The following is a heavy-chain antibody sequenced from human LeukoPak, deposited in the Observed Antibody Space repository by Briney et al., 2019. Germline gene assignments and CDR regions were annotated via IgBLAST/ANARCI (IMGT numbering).Heavy chain of an antibody. D-gene: IGHD3-22*01. J-gene: IGHJ4*02. CDR3: ARGYYYDSSGYYPGGDY. Sequence: ASVKVSCKASGYTFTSYYMHWVRQAPGQGLEWMGIINPSGGSTSYAQKFQGRVTMTRDTSTSTVYMELSSLRSEDTAVYYCARGYYYDSSGYYPGGDYWGQGTLVTVSS. V-gene: IGHV1-46*01. CDR1: GYTFTSYY. CDR2: INPSGGST.